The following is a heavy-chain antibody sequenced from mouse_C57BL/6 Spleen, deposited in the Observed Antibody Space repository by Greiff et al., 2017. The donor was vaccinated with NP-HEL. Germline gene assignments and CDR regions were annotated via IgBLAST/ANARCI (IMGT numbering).Heavy chain of an antibody. J-gene: IGHJ1*03. D-gene: IGHD1-1*01. CDR2: IYPGDGDT. CDR3: ARYYYGSGYLWYFDV. Sequence: QVQLQQSGPELVKPGASVKISCKASGYAFSSSWMNWVKQRPGKGLEWIGRIYPGDGDTNYNGKFKGKATLTADKSSSTAYIQLSSLTSEDSAVYFCARYYYGSGYLWYFDVWGTGTTVTVSS. CDR1: GYAFSSSW. V-gene: IGHV1-82*01.